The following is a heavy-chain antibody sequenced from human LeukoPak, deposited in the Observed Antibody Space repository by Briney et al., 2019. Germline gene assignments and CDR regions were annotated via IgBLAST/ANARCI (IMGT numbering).Heavy chain of an antibody. CDR2: ISSSSSYI. Sequence: PGGSLRLSCAASGFTFSSYSMNWVRQAPGKGLEWVSSISSSSSYIYYADSVKGRFTISRDNAKNTVYLQMNSLRVEDTAVYYCARGEPNYSYFKWGQGTLVSVSS. CDR1: GFTFSSYS. V-gene: IGHV3-21*01. CDR3: ARGEPNYSYFK. D-gene: IGHD5-18*01. J-gene: IGHJ4*02.